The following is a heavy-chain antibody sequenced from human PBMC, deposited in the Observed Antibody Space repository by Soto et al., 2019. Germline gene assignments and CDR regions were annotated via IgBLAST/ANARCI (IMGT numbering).Heavy chain of an antibody. CDR1: GFTFSNAW. CDR2: IKSKTDGGKT. CDR3: TTDTGDPYSYFDY. V-gene: IGHV3-15*01. D-gene: IGHD4-17*01. J-gene: IGHJ4*02. Sequence: GGSLRLSCAASGFTFSNAWMSWVRQAPGKGLEWVGRIKSKTDGGKTDYAAPVKGRFTISRDDSKNTLYLQMNSLKTEDTAVYYCTTDTGDPYSYFDYWGQGTLVTVSS.